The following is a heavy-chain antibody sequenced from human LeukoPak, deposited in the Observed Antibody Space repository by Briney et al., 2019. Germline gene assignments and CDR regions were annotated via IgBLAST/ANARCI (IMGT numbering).Heavy chain of an antibody. CDR2: INPSGGGT. CDR1: GYTFTSYY. D-gene: IGHD5-12*01. Sequence: ASVKVSCKASGYTFTSYYMHWVRQAPGQGLEWMGIINPSGGGTSYAQKFQGRVTMTRDMSTSTVYMELSSLRSEDTAVYYCAREISLYSGYDYGYYYYYMDVWGKGTTVTVSS. V-gene: IGHV1-46*01. CDR3: AREISLYSGYDYGYYYYYMDV. J-gene: IGHJ6*03.